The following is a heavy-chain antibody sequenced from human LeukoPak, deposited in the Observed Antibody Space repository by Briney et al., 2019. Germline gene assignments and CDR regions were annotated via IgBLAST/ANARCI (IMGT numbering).Heavy chain of an antibody. CDR3: ARGGGSFDI. CDR1: GGSLTSGTYH. Sequence: PSETLSLTCSVSGGSLTSGTYHWGWIRQPPGKGLEWIGSIYFDGSTHVNPSLKSRVTMSIDTSKNQFSLRLISVTAADTAVYYCARGGGSFDIWGQGTMVTVSS. J-gene: IGHJ3*02. V-gene: IGHV4-39*07. D-gene: IGHD6-25*01. CDR2: IYFDGST.